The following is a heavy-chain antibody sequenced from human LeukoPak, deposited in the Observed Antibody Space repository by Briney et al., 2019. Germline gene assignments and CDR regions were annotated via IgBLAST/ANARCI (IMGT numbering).Heavy chain of an antibody. CDR3: AKDRHDFWSGYYFDY. J-gene: IGHJ4*02. Sequence: GGSLRLSCAASGFTFSSYAMSWVRQAPGKGLEWVSAISGSGGSTYYADSVKGRFTISRDNSKNTLYLQMYSLRAEDTAVYYCAKDRHDFWSGYYFDYWGQGTLVTVSS. CDR1: GFTFSSYA. D-gene: IGHD3-3*01. CDR2: ISGSGGST. V-gene: IGHV3-23*01.